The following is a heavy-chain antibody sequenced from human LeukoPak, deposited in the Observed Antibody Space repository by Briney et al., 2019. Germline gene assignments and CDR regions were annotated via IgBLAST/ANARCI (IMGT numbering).Heavy chain of an antibody. J-gene: IGHJ4*02. CDR2: IKPNSGGT. CDR3: ARVSRLYYDTSGRIFDY. CDR1: GYTFTGYY. V-gene: IGHV1-2*02. Sequence: ASVKVSCKASGYTFTGYYVHWVRQAPGQGLEWMGWIKPNSGGTNYAQNFQGRVPMTRDTSISTAYMELSRLRSDDTAVYYCARVSRLYYDTSGRIFDYWGQGTLVTVSS. D-gene: IGHD3-22*01.